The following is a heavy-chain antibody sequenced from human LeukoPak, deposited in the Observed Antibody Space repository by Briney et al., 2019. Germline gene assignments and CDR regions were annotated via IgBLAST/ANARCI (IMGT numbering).Heavy chain of an antibody. V-gene: IGHV3-23*01. CDR3: AKAYHDSGCLIDY. CDR2: IRGNGATT. Sequence: GGSLRLSCAAYGLTFSNYAMSWVRQAPGKGLEWVAAIRGNGATTDYADSVKGRFTIPRDNSKNTLYLQMNSLRAEDTAVYYCAKAYHDSGCLIDYWGQGTLVTVSS. D-gene: IGHD6-19*01. CDR1: GLTFSNYA. J-gene: IGHJ4*02.